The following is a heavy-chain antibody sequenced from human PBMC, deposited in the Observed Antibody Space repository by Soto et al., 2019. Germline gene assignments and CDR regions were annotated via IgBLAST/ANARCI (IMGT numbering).Heavy chain of an antibody. V-gene: IGHV4-59*01. Sequence: PSETLSLTCTVSGGSISSYYWSWIRQPPGKGLEWIGYIYYSGSTNYNPSLKSRVTISVDTSKNQFSLKLSSVTAADTAVYYCARDHSITGYYYYMDVWGKGTTVTVSS. J-gene: IGHJ6*03. CDR1: GGSISSYY. D-gene: IGHD3-10*01. CDR2: IYYSGST. CDR3: ARDHSITGYYYYMDV.